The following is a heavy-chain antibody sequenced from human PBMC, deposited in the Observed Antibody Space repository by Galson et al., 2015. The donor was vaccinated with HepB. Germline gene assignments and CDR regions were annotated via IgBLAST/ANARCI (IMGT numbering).Heavy chain of an antibody. Sequence: SLRLSCAASAFTFSSYAVSWVRQAPGKGLEWVATISGSGSETYYSDSVKGRFTISRDNSNSTLFLQMSSLRAGDTAMYYCALRVRGGVIGAFDIWGQGTIVTVSS. V-gene: IGHV3-23*01. CDR3: ALRVRGGVIGAFDI. CDR1: AFTFSSYA. CDR2: ISGSGSET. J-gene: IGHJ3*02. D-gene: IGHD3-10*01.